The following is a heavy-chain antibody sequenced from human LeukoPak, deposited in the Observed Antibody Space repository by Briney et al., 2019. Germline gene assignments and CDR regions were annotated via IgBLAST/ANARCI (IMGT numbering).Heavy chain of an antibody. CDR2: INWNGRIT. CDR3: ARGSVQLWLRDTYYYMDV. Sequence: GGSLRLSCAASGFTFDDYAMNWVRQVPGRGLEWVSGINWNGRITEYADSVKDRFTISRQNTKNSLYLYMNNLGGEDTALYFCARGSVQLWLRDTYYYMDVWAKGPRSPSP. D-gene: IGHD5-18*01. V-gene: IGHV3-20*04. J-gene: IGHJ6*03. CDR1: GFTFDDYA.